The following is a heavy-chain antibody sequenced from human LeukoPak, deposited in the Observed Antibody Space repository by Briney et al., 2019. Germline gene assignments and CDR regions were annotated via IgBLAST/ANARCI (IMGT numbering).Heavy chain of an antibody. CDR3: ARGGAAAGTDAFDI. D-gene: IGHD6-13*01. J-gene: IGHJ3*02. V-gene: IGHV3-7*02. CDR2: IKEDGSEK. Sequence: GGSLRLSCADSGFTFSKYWMSWVRQAPGKGLEWVARIKEDGSEKYYVDSVKGRFTISRDNAKNSLYLQMNSLRAEDTAVYYCARGGAAAGTDAFDIWGQGTMVTVSS. CDR1: GFTFSKYW.